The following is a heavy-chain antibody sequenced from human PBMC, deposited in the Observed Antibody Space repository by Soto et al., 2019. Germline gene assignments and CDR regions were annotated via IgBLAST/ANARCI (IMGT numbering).Heavy chain of an antibody. D-gene: IGHD1-1*01. CDR1: GFSLTTSAVA. J-gene: IGHJ4*02. Sequence: QITLQESGPTLVKPTQTLTLTCTFSGFSLTTSAVAVGWIRQPPGKALEWLAIVYGSDDKFYSPSLRSRLTITKDNSKNQVVLTLTDMDPVDTGTYFFVRRYDPYYFDYWGQGTLVTVSS. CDR2: VYGSDDK. CDR3: VRRYDPYYFDY. V-gene: IGHV2-5*04.